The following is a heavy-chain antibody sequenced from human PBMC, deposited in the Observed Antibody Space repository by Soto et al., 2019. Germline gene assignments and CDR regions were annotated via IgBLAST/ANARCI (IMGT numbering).Heavy chain of an antibody. CDR1: GGSFSSYH. CDR2: INHLTTT. Sequence: LTCAVYGGSFSSYHWSWIRQTPGKGLEWIGEINHLTTTNYNPSLKSRVIISLDTPKNQFSLKLSSVTAADTAVYYCARGYDTALAPIFWGQGILVTVSS. CDR3: ARGYDTALAPIF. J-gene: IGHJ4*02. D-gene: IGHD5-18*01. V-gene: IGHV4-34*01.